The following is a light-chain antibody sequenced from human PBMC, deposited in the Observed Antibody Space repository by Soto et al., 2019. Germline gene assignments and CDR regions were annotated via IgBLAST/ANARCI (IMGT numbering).Light chain of an antibody. V-gene: IGLV2-8*01. Sequence: QSTLTQPPSASGSPGQSVTISCTGTNSDIGTYIYVSWYQQHPGKAPKLMLYEVNKRPSGVPDRFSGSKSGNTASLTVSGLQAEDEADYYCSSYTSSSTVVFGGGTKLTVL. CDR1: NSDIGTYIY. J-gene: IGLJ2*01. CDR2: EVN. CDR3: SSYTSSSTVV.